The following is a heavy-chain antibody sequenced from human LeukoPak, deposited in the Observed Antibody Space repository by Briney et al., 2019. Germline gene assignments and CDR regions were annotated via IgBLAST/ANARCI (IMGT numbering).Heavy chain of an antibody. CDR2: INPNSGDT. CDR1: GYTFTGYY. J-gene: IGHJ5*02. Sequence: ASVKVSCKASGYTFTGYYMHWVRQAPGQGLEWMGWINPNSGDTNYAQKFQGRVTMTRDTSISTAYMELSRLRSDDTAVYYCAREGVADKETNRFDPWGQGTLVTVSS. V-gene: IGHV1-2*02. CDR3: AREGVADKETNRFDP. D-gene: IGHD2-15*01.